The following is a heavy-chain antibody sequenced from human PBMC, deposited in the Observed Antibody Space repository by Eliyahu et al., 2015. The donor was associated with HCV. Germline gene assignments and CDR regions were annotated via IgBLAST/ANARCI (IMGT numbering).Heavy chain of an antibody. CDR1: GFXFRXYA. Sequence: QVQLVESGGGVVQPGXSLXLSCAASGFXFRXYAXXWVRQAPGKGLEWVAVISYDGSNKYYADSVKGRFTISRDNSKNTLYLQMNSLRAEDTAVYYCARGRYDSGTMTPFYYYGMDVWGQGTTVTVSS. J-gene: IGHJ6*02. CDR3: ARGRYDSGTMTPFYYYGMDV. V-gene: IGHV3-30-3*01. CDR2: ISYDGSNK. D-gene: IGHD3-22*01.